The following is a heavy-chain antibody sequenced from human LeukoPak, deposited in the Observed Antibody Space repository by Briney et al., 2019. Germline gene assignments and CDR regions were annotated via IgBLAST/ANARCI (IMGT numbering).Heavy chain of an antibody. V-gene: IGHV3-33*06. CDR2: VWSDGSNR. CDR3: AKSNTESQTTVGN. CDR1: EFTFNTYG. Sequence: PGGSLRLSCAASEFTFNTYGMHWVRQAPGKGLEWIAVVWSDGSNRFYADSVEGRFTISRDNSKNTLYLQMNSLRAEDTAVYYCAKSNTESQTTVGNWGQGTLVSVSS. J-gene: IGHJ4*02. D-gene: IGHD1-14*01.